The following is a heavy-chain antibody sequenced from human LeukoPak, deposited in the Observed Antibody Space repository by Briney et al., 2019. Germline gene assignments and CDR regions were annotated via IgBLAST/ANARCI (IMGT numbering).Heavy chain of an antibody. J-gene: IGHJ4*02. CDR2: IIPIFGTA. V-gene: IGHV1-69*13. Sequence: SVKVSCKASGGTFSSYAISWVRQAPGQGLEWTGGIIPIFGTANYAQKFQGRVTITADESTSTAYMELSSLRSEDTAVYYCARDQASGGGYYFDYWGQGTLVTVSS. CDR1: GGTFSSYA. CDR3: ARDQASGGGYYFDY. D-gene: IGHD3-22*01.